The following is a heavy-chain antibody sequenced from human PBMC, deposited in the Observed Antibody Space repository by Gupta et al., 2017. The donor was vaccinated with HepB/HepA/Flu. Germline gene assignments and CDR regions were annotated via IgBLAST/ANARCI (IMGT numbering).Heavy chain of an antibody. Sequence: EVQLVESGGGLVQPGRSLRLSCAASGFTFDDYAMHWVRQAPGKGLEWVSGISWNSGSIGYADSVKGRFTISRDNAKNSLYLQMNSLRAEDTALYYCAKDINHGGIVVVPAGRRVYYYYGMDVWGQGTTVTVSS. D-gene: IGHD2-2*01. CDR3: AKDINHGGIVVVPAGRRVYYYYGMDV. J-gene: IGHJ6*02. CDR2: ISWNSGSI. CDR1: GFTFDDYA. V-gene: IGHV3-9*01.